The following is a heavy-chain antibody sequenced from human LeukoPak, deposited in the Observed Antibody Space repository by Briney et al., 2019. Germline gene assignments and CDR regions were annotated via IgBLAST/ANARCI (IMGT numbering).Heavy chain of an antibody. J-gene: IGHJ4*02. CDR3: ARDHHPFTA. D-gene: IGHD5-18*01. CDR1: GFTFSIYW. V-gene: IGHV3-7*04. CDR2: IKHDGSEI. Sequence: GGSLRLSCAASGFTFSIYWMSRVRQAPGKGLEGVANIKHDGSEIHYVDSVKGRFTISRDNAKNSLYLQMNSLSAEDSAVYYCARDHHPFTAWGQGTLVTVSS.